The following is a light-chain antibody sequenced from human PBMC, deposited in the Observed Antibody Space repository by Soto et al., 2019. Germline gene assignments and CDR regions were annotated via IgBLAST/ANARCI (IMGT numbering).Light chain of an antibody. J-gene: IGKJ1*01. CDR2: GAS. Sequence: EIVLTQSPGTLSLSPGERATLSCRASQSVSSSCLAWYQQKPGQAPRLLIYGASSRATGIPDRFSGSGSGTDFTLTISRLEPEDFAVYYCHQYGSSPRTFGQGTKVEIK. V-gene: IGKV3-20*01. CDR3: HQYGSSPRT. CDR1: QSVSSSC.